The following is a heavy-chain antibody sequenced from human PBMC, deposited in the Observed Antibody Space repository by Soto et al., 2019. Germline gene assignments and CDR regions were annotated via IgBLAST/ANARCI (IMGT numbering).Heavy chain of an antibody. CDR1: GYTFTSYA. Sequence: QVQLVQSGAEVKKPGASVKVSCKASGYTFTSYAMHWVRQAPGQRLEWMGWINAGNGNTKYSQKFQGRVTITRDTSASTAYMELSSLRSEDTAVYYCARGGVRRGYYYYGMDVWGQGTTVTVSS. CDR2: INAGNGNT. CDR3: ARGGVRRGYYYYGMDV. J-gene: IGHJ6*02. D-gene: IGHD3-10*01. V-gene: IGHV1-3*01.